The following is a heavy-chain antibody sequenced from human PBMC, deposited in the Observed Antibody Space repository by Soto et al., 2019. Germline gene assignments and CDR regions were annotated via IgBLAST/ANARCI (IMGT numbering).Heavy chain of an antibody. CDR3: ARDRRAEAGSTFDY. CDR2: ISSSSSYI. Sequence: EVQLVESGGGLVKPGGSLRLSCAASEFTFSSYGMNWVRQAPGKGLEWVSSISSSSSYIHYTDSVKGRFTISRDNAKNSLYLQMNTLRAEDTAMYYCARDRRAEAGSTFDYWGQGTLVTVSS. V-gene: IGHV3-21*01. D-gene: IGHD6-19*01. CDR1: EFTFSSYG. J-gene: IGHJ4*02.